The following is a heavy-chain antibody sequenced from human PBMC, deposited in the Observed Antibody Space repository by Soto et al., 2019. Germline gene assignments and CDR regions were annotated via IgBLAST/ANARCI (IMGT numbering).Heavy chain of an antibody. D-gene: IGHD2-15*01. J-gene: IGHJ4*02. CDR2: IRSKAYGGTT. Sequence: GGSLRLSCTASGFTFCDYAMSWFRQAPGKGLEWVGFIRSKAYGGTTEYAASVKGRFTISRDDSKSIAYLQMNSLKTEDTAVYYGTRPFLEGDMVKDDWGQGTRVNVAS. CDR1: GFTFCDYA. CDR3: TRPFLEGDMVKDD. V-gene: IGHV3-49*03.